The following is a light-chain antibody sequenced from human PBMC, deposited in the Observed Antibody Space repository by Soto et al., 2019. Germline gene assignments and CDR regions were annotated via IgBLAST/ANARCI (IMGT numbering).Light chain of an antibody. CDR2: KAS. Sequence: DIQMTQSPSSLSASVGDRVTITCRASQSIGRELAWYQQKPGKAPKLLIYKASTLKSGVPSRFSGSGSGTEFTLTISSLQPDDFATYYCQHYTSYSEAFGQGTKVDIK. V-gene: IGKV1-5*03. CDR3: QHYTSYSEA. J-gene: IGKJ1*01. CDR1: QSIGRE.